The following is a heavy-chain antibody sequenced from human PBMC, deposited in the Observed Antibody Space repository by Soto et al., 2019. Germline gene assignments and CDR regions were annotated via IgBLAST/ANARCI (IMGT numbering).Heavy chain of an antibody. D-gene: IGHD6-6*01. Sequence: EVQLLESGGGLVQPGGSLRLSCAASGFTFSSYAMSWVRQGPGKGLEWVSAISDSGGSTYYADSVKGRFTISRDNSKCTLYLQMNSLRAEDTAIYYCARSSSSSGPWGQGTLVTVSS. V-gene: IGHV3-23*01. CDR3: ARSSSSSGP. CDR2: ISDSGGST. J-gene: IGHJ4*02. CDR1: GFTFSSYA.